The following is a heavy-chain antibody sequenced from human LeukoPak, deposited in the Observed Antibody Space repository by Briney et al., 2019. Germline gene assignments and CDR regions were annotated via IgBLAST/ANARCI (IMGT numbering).Heavy chain of an antibody. D-gene: IGHD5-12*01. Sequence: GGSLRLSCAASGFTFSSYAMPWVRQAPGKGLEYVSAISSNGGSTYYAHSVKGRFTISRDNSKNTLYLQMGSLRAEDMAVYYCARKGLRRYYYYYGMDVWGQGTTVTVSS. CDR2: ISSNGGST. V-gene: IGHV3-64*01. J-gene: IGHJ6*02. CDR3: ARKGLRRYYYYYGMDV. CDR1: GFTFSSYA.